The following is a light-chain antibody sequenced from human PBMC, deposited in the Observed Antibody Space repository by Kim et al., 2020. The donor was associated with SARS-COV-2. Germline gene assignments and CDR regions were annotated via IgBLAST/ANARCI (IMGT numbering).Light chain of an antibody. J-gene: IGKJ4*01. CDR1: QNIGKS. V-gene: IGKV1-39*01. CDR2: ASS. Sequence: DIQMTQSPSSLSASVGDRVTITCRSSQNIGKSLHWYQHKPGKPPKLLIYASSSLQGGVPSRFSGSGSGTDFTLTVSSLQPEDVATYYCQQGYTTLTFGGGTKVDIK. CDR3: QQGYTTLT.